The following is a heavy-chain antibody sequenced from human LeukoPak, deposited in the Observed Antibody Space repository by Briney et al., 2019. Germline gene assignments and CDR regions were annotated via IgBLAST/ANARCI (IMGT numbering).Heavy chain of an antibody. V-gene: IGHV3-7*01. D-gene: IGHD6-13*01. CDR2: IKQDGSEK. CDR1: GFTFSSYW. Sequence: GGSLRLSCAASGFTFSSYWMSWVRQAPGKGLEWVANIKQDGSEKYYVDSVKGRFTISRDNAKNSLYLQTNSLRAEDTAVYYCAREPAGSWPYYYYYYGMDVWGQGTTVTVSS. CDR3: AREPAGSWPYYYYYYGMDV. J-gene: IGHJ6*02.